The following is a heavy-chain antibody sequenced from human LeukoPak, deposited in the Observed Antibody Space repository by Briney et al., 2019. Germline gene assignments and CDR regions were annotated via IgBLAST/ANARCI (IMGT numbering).Heavy chain of an antibody. CDR1: GYTFTSYA. D-gene: IGHD6-6*01. CDR3: ASGIPSSSSSFSPN. V-gene: IGHV7-4-1*02. Sequence: ASVKVSCKASGYTFTSYAMNWVRQAPGQGLEWMGWINTNTGNPTYAQGFPGRFVFSLDTSVSTAYLQISSLKAEDTAVYYCASGIPSSSSSFSPNWRQGPVVTVPS. J-gene: IGHJ1*01. CDR2: INTNTGNP.